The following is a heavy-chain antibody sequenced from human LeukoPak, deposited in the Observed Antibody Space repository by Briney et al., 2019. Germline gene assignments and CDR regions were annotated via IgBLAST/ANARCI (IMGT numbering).Heavy chain of an antibody. V-gene: IGHV4-34*01. D-gene: IGHD3-3*02. CDR3: ARGRAFFD. CDR2: VNHSGST. J-gene: IGHJ4*02. Sequence: PSETLSLTCTFYSVSFSGYYWNWIRQTPGKGLEWIGEVNHSGSTNYNPSLKSRLTISLDTSKNQFSLKLSSVTAADTAVYYCARGRAFFDWGQGTLVTVSS. CDR1: SVSFSGYY.